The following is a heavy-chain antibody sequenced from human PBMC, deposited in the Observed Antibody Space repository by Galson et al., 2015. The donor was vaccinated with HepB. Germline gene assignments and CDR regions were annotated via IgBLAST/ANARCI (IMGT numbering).Heavy chain of an antibody. D-gene: IGHD2-15*01. V-gene: IGHV1-69*13. Sequence: SVKVSCKASGGTFSSYAISWVRQAPGQGLEWMGGIIPIFGTANYAQKFQGRVTITADESTSTAYMELSSLRSEDTAVYYCARDPPHRSGGSCSDAFDIWGQGTMVTGSS. J-gene: IGHJ3*02. CDR1: GGTFSSYA. CDR2: IIPIFGTA. CDR3: ARDPPHRSGGSCSDAFDI.